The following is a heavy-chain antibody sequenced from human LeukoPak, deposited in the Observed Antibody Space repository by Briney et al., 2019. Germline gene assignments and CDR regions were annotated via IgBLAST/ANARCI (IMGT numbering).Heavy chain of an antibody. J-gene: IGHJ4*02. Sequence: GGSLRLSCAASGFTFSSHGMHWVRQAPGKGLVWVSRINSDGSSTSYADSVKGRFTISRDNAKNTLNLQMNSLRAEDTAVYYCATSSDTAMVFDYWGQGTLVTVSS. V-gene: IGHV3-74*01. CDR2: INSDGSST. CDR1: GFTFSSHG. D-gene: IGHD5-18*01. CDR3: ATSSDTAMVFDY.